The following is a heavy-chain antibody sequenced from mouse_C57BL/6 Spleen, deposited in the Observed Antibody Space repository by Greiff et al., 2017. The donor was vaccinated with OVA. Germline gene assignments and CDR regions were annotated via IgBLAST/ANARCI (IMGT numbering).Heavy chain of an antibody. CDR1: GYTFTSYG. V-gene: IGHV1-81*01. Sequence: QVQLKESGAELARPGASVKLSCKASGYTFTSYGISWVKQRTGQGLEWIGEIYPRSGNTYYNEKFKGKATLTADKSSSTAYMELRSLTSEDSAVYFCAREGAYYSNSFAYWGQGTLVTVSA. D-gene: IGHD2-5*01. J-gene: IGHJ3*01. CDR3: AREGAYYSNSFAY. CDR2: IYPRSGNT.